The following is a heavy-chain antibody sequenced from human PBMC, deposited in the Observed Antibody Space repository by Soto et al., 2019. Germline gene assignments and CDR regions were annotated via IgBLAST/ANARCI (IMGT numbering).Heavy chain of an antibody. CDR1: GGSISSSGYY. CDR3: AGHTVDGTDY. J-gene: IGHJ4*02. V-gene: IGHV4-39*01. CDR2: IHYRGST. D-gene: IGHD6-19*01. Sequence: QLQLQESGPGLVKPSETLSLTCTVSGGSISSSGYYWGWIRQPPGKGFECIGSIHYRGSTYHNPSLRSRATLSVDTSKNQFSLKLTSVTAADPAVYYCAGHTVDGTDYWGQGTLVTVSS.